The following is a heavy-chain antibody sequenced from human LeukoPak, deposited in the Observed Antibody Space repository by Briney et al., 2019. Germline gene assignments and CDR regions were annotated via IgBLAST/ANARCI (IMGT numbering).Heavy chain of an antibody. CDR1: GFSFNSAW. CDR2: IKSKIESGTT. Sequence: PGGSLRLSCAASGFSFNSAWMGWVRQAPGKGLEWVGRIKSKIESGTTDYAAPVKGRFTISRDDSKNTLYMQMNSLKTEDTAVYYCTTDDFWYFDLWGRGTLVTVSS. CDR3: TTDDFWYFDL. V-gene: IGHV3-15*01. D-gene: IGHD2-21*02. J-gene: IGHJ2*01.